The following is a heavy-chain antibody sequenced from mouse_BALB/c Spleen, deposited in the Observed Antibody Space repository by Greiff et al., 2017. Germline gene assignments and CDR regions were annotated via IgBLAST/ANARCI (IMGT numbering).Heavy chain of an antibody. CDR1: GYTFTSYV. CDR3: ARTSYYGNYVLAY. CDR2: INPYNDGT. J-gene: IGHJ3*01. V-gene: IGHV1-14*01. Sequence: VQLQQSGPELVKPGASVKMSCKASGYTFTSYVMHWVKQKPGQGLEWIGYINPYNDGTKYNEKFKGKATLTSDKSSSTAYMELSSLTSEDSAVDYCARTSYYGNYVLAYWGQGTLVTVSA. D-gene: IGHD2-1*01.